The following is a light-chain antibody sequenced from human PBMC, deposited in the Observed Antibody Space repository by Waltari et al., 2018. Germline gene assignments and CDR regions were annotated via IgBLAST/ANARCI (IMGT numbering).Light chain of an antibody. CDR1: DSEVGAYDF. V-gene: IGLV2-14*01. J-gene: IGLJ1*01. Sequence: QSALTQPASVSGSPGQSSTISCPGTDSEVGAYDFVSWYQQHPGKAPHLIIYEVSNRPSGISNRFSASKSGNTASLTISGLQAEDEADYYCSSYTTSSAPGVFGTGTRVTVL. CDR2: EVS. CDR3: SSYTTSSAPGV.